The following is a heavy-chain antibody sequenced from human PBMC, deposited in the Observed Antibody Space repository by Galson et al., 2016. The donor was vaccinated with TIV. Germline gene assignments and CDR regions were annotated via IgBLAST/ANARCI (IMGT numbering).Heavy chain of an antibody. V-gene: IGHV1-24*01. Sequence: SVKVSCKVSGDSLSDLSMHWVRQAPGKGLEWMGGFDPEQHKKIYAQKLQGRVTLTEDTSTDTAFLEPSSLSFEDTAVYYCASVAWFPGRSLDNWGQGTLVIVSS. CDR3: ASVAWFPGRSLDN. CDR2: FDPEQHKK. CDR1: GDSLSDLS. D-gene: IGHD3-22*01. J-gene: IGHJ4*02.